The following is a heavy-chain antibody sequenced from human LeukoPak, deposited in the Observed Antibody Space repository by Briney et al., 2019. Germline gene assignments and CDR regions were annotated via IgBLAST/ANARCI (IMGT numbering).Heavy chain of an antibody. V-gene: IGHV3-30-3*01. D-gene: IGHD4-23*01. CDR3: ARDDYGGNSAPGAFDI. Sequence: GGSLRLSCAASGFTFSSYAMHWVRQAPGKGLEWVAVISYDGSNKYYADSVKGRFTISRDNSKNTLYLQMNSLRAEDTAVYYCARDDYGGNSAPGAFDIWGQGTMVTVSS. CDR2: ISYDGSNK. J-gene: IGHJ3*02. CDR1: GFTFSSYA.